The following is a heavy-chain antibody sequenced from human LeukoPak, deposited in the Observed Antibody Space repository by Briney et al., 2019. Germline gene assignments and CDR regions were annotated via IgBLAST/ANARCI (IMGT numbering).Heavy chain of an antibody. CDR1: GFTFRNYG. CDR2: IWYDGSNK. Sequence: GRSRRLACTAAGFTFRNYGMNWVRQPPGKGLEWVGGIWYDGSNKDYVDSVKGRFTISRDNSTKTLCREMNSLTVAATAVYSRPKGRGGLSNWGSHYWGQEPQVTVSS. D-gene: IGHD7-27*01. CDR3: PKGRGGLSNWGSHY. J-gene: IGHJ4*02. V-gene: IGHV3-33*06.